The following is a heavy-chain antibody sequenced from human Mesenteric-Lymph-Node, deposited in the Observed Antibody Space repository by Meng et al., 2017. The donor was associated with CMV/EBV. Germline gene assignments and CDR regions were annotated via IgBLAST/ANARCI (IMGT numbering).Heavy chain of an antibody. CDR2: ISYDGSNK. Sequence: LSLTCAVSGGSISSSNWWSWVRQAPGKGLEWVAVISYDGSNKYYADSVKGRFTISRDNSKNTLYLQMNSLRAEDTAVYYCARDGHWGQGTLVTVSS. CDR1: GGSISSSN. CDR3: ARDGH. V-gene: IGHV3-30-3*01. J-gene: IGHJ4*02.